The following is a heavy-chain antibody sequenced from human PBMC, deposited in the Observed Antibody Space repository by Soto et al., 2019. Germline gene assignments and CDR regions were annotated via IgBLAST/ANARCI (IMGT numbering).Heavy chain of an antibody. V-gene: IGHV4-31*03. D-gene: IGHD5-18*01. Sequence: PSETLSLTCTVSGVSVSTGGFSWTWIRQQPGKGLEWIGNIYYLGMTYYNPSLRGRVSMSIDPSKPQFSLKLNSVTAAAPAVYDCARDSSGPGYSYGKFDYWGQVALVT. J-gene: IGHJ4*02. CDR2: IYYLGMT. CDR1: GVSVSTGGFS. CDR3: ARDSSGPGYSYGKFDY.